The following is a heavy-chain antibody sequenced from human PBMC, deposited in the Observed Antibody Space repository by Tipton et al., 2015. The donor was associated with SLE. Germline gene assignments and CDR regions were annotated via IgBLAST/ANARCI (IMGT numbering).Heavy chain of an antibody. V-gene: IGHV4-4*07. Sequence: LRLSCTVSGGSISRYYWGWIRQPAGKGLEWIGRIYPGGNTKYNPPLESRVTLSVDASKDQFSLRLTSVTAADTAVYYCVVCSPSSCSYFDYWGQGRLVTVSS. CDR3: VVCSPSSCSYFDY. CDR1: GGSISRYY. CDR2: IYPGGNT. J-gene: IGHJ4*02. D-gene: IGHD2-2*01.